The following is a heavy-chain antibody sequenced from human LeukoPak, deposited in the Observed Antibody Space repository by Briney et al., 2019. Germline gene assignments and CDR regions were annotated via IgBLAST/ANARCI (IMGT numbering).Heavy chain of an antibody. D-gene: IGHD5-18*01. CDR1: GYIFTSYF. Sequence: ASVKVSCKASGYIFTSYFMHWVRQAPGQGLEWMGLINPSGGSTRYAQKFQGRVTMTRDMSTSTVYMELSSLRTEDTAVYYCARALPHRRLMDTTMEQHWFDPWGQGTLVTVSS. CDR3: ARALPHRRLMDTTMEQHWFDP. V-gene: IGHV1-46*01. CDR2: INPSGGST. J-gene: IGHJ5*02.